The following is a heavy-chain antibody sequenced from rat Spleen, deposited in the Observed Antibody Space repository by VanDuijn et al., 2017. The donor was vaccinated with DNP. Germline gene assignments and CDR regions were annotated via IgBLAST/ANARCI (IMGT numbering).Heavy chain of an antibody. CDR3: ARRSFDY. D-gene: IGHD1-11*01. J-gene: IGHJ2*01. CDR1: GYSITSSYR. V-gene: IGHV3-3*01. CDR2: INSAGST. Sequence: EVQLQESGPGLVKPSQSLSLTCSVTGYSITSSYRWNWIRKFPGNKLEWMGYINSAGSTNYNPSLKSRISITRDTSKNQFFLQVNSVTTEDTGTYYCARRSFDYWGRGVKVTVSS.